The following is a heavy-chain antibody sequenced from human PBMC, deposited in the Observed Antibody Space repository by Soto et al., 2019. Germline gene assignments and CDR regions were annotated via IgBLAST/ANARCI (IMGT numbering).Heavy chain of an antibody. CDR1: GGSISSYY. V-gene: IGHV4-59*08. CDR3: ARQLVAGHYFDY. D-gene: IGHD6-19*01. J-gene: IGHJ4*02. Sequence: SETLSLTCTVSGGSISSYYWSWIRQPPGKGLEWIGYIYYSGSTNYNPSLKSRVTISVDTSKNQFSLKLSSVTAADTAVYYCARQLVAGHYFDYWGQGTLVTVSS. CDR2: IYYSGST.